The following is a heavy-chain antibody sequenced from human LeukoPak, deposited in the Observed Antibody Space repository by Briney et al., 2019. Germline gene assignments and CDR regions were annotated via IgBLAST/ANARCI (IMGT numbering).Heavy chain of an antibody. CDR1: GYSFTNYW. CDR3: ARHHSGSGSFSFAY. Sequence: GESLKISCKGSGYSFTNYWLGWVRQMPGKGLEWMGIIYPGDSDTRYSPSFQGQVTISADKFITTAYLQWSSLKASDTAMYYCARHHSGSGSFSFAYWGQGTQVTVSS. CDR2: IYPGDSDT. J-gene: IGHJ4*02. D-gene: IGHD3-10*01. V-gene: IGHV5-51*01.